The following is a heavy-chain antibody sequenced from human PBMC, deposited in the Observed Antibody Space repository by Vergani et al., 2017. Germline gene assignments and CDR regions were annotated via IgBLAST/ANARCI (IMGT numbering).Heavy chain of an antibody. Sequence: QVQLVQSGAEVKKPGSSVKVSCKASGGTFSSYAISWVRQAPGQGLEWMGGIIPIFGIANYAQKFQGRVTITADKSTSTAYMELSSLRSDDTAVYYCARVSYSRRLVVRGVFDYWGQGTLVTVSS. J-gene: IGHJ4*02. CDR1: GGTFSSYA. V-gene: IGHV1-69*17. CDR3: ARVSYSRRLVVRGVFDY. D-gene: IGHD3-10*01. CDR2: IIPIFGIA.